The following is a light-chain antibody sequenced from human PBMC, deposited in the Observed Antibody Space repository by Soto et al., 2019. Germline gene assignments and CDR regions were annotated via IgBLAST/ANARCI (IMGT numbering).Light chain of an antibody. J-gene: IGLJ3*02. Sequence: SALTQPPSASGSPGQSVTISCTGTSSDVGGSNFVSWYQQHPGKAPKLMIYEVSKRPSGVPDRFSGSKSGNTASLTVSGLQAEDEADYYCSSYAGISYAGSNTVVFGGGTKLTVL. CDR3: SSYAGISYAGSNTVV. CDR1: SSDVGGSNF. V-gene: IGLV2-8*01. CDR2: EVS.